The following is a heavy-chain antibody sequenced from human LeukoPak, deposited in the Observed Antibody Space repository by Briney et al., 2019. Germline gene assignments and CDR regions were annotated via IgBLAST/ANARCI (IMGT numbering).Heavy chain of an antibody. Sequence: PGGSLRLSCAASGFTFSSYAMSWVRQAPGKGLEWVSSISSSSSYIYYADSVKGRFTISRDNAKNSLYLQMNSLRAEDTAVYYCARAAAGTVENDYWGQGTLVTVSS. J-gene: IGHJ4*02. V-gene: IGHV3-21*01. D-gene: IGHD6-13*01. CDR1: GFTFSSYA. CDR3: ARAAAGTVENDY. CDR2: ISSSSSYI.